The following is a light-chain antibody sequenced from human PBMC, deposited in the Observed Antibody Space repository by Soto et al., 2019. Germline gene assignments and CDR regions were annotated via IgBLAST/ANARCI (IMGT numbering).Light chain of an antibody. Sequence: DILSTHAVVSKPQPAGQRLPLCCXXSQRVSSSCLAWYQQRPGQAPRLLIYGASSRATGIPARFSGSGSGTDFTLTISSLEPEDFAVYYCQHYGSSSWTFGQGTKVDNK. CDR3: QHYGSSSWT. CDR1: QRVSSSC. V-gene: IGKV3-20*01. J-gene: IGKJ1*01. CDR2: GAS.